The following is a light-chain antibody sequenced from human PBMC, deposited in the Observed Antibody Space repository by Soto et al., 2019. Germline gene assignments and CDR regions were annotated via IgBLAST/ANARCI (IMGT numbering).Light chain of an antibody. V-gene: IGKV1-39*01. J-gene: IGKJ1*01. CDR3: QQSYSIPGT. Sequence: DIQMTQSPSSLSASVGDRVTITCPASQSISSYLNWYQQKPGKAPKLLIYAASRLQSGVPSRFSGSGSGTDFTLTISSLQPEDFATYYCQQSYSIPGTFGQGTKVDIK. CDR2: AAS. CDR1: QSISSY.